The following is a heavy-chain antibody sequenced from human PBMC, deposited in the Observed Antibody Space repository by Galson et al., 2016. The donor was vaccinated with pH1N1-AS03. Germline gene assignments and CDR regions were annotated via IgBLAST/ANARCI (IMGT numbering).Heavy chain of an antibody. CDR3: MRDDATSYDAFDM. Sequence: SLRLSCAASTFNFRKHGMHWFRQAPGKGLEWVADIKQDGGEKYYVDSVKGRFTISRDNAKNSLHLQMNSLTADDTAVYYCMRDDATSYDAFDMWGQGTMITVSS. CDR1: TFNFRKHG. V-gene: IGHV3-7*01. J-gene: IGHJ3*02. D-gene: IGHD2-2*01. CDR2: IKQDGGEK.